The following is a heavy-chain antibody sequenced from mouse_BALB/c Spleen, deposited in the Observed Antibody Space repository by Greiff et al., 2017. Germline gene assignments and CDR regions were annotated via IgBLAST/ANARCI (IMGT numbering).Heavy chain of an antibody. V-gene: IGHV2-9-2*01. Sequence: VKLVESGPGLVAPSQSLSITCTVSGFSLTSYDISWIRQPPGKGLEWLGVIWTGGGTNYNSAFMSRLSISKDNSKSQVFLKMNSLQTDDTAIYYCVRVGDSSYWGQGTSVTVSS. J-gene: IGHJ4*01. CDR3: VRVGDSSY. CDR1: GFSLTSYD. CDR2: IWTGGGT.